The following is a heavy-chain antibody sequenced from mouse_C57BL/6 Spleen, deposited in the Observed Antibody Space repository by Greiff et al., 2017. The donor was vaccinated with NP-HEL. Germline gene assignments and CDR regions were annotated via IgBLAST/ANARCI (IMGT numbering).Heavy chain of an antibody. CDR3: TRSGVYGSSYGAMDY. Sequence: VQLQQSGAELVRPGASVTLSCKASGYTFTDYEMHWVKQTPVHGLEWIGAIDPETGGTAYNQKFKGKAILTADKSSSTAYMELRSLTSEDSAVYYCTRSGVYGSSYGAMDYWGQGTSVTVSS. CDR1: GYTFTDYE. J-gene: IGHJ4*01. D-gene: IGHD1-1*01. CDR2: IDPETGGT. V-gene: IGHV1-15*01.